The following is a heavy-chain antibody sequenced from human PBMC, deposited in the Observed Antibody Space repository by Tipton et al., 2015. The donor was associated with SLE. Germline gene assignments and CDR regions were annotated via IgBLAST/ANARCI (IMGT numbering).Heavy chain of an antibody. CDR2: IFNSGST. CDR1: GGSFSSGGYY. J-gene: IGHJ4*02. V-gene: IGHV4-31*02. D-gene: IGHD1-26*01. CDR3: ARGGGSYYDY. Sequence: LRLSCTVSGGSFSSGGYYWSWIRQHPGKGLEWVGYIFNSGSTYGGSSYYNPSLKSRVTISLDTSKNQFSLRLSSVTVADTAVYYCARGGGSYYDYWGQGTLVTVSS.